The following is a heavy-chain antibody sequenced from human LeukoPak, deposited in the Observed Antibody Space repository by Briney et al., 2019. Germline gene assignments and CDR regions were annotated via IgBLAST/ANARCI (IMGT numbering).Heavy chain of an antibody. D-gene: IGHD2-15*01. Sequence: GGSLRLSCAASGFIFSNYWMSWVRQGPGKGLEWVANIKQDGNERYYVDSVKGRFTISRDNAKNSLFLQMNSLTAEDTAIYYCARAPRYCSGGTCYGPRFDYWGQGTLVTVSS. CDR3: ARAPRYCSGGTCYGPRFDY. V-gene: IGHV3-7*01. J-gene: IGHJ4*02. CDR2: IKQDGNER. CDR1: GFIFSNYW.